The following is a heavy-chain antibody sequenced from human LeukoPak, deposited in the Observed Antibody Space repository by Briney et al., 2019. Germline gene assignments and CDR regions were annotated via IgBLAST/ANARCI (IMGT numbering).Heavy chain of an antibody. V-gene: IGHV1-24*01. CDR1: GYTLTELS. CDR3: ATDLFITYGMDV. CDR2: FDPEDGET. J-gene: IGHJ6*02. D-gene: IGHD3-9*01. Sequence: ASVKVSCKVSGYTLTELSMHWVRQAPGKGLEWMGGFDPEDGETIYAQKFQGRVTMTEDTSTDTAYMELSSLRSGDTAVYYCATDLFITYGMDVWGQGTTVTVSS.